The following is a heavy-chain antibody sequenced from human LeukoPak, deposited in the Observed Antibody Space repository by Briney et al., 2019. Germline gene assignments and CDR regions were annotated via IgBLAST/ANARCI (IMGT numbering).Heavy chain of an antibody. V-gene: IGHV4-59*08. D-gene: IGHD2-15*01. CDR1: DDSMTGYY. CDR3: ARQPYRSGAYYFDY. CDR2: IFHSGDT. Sequence: SETLSLTCTVSDDSMTGYYWSWIRQPPGKGLEWVAYIFHSGDTNYNPSLRSRITISIDASKNQFSLKLRSVTAADTAVYYCARQPYRSGAYYFDYWGQGTLITVSS. J-gene: IGHJ4*02.